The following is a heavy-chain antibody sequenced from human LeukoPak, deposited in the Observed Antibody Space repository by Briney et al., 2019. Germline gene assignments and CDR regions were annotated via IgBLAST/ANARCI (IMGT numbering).Heavy chain of an antibody. Sequence: SETLSLTFAISGDRVSSNSAAWNWISQSPSRGLEWLGMTYHASNSYNDDAGSVKSRITINPDTSKNQLSLQLRSVTPEDTAVYYCARDLQPGAAGVTSHFDYWGQGTLVTVSA. V-gene: IGHV6-1*01. CDR1: GDRVSSNSAA. D-gene: IGHD6-13*01. CDR3: ARDLQPGAAGVTSHFDY. CDR2: TYHASNSYN. J-gene: IGHJ4*02.